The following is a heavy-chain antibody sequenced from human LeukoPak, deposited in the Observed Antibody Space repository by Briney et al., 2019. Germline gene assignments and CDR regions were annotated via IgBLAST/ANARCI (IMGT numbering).Heavy chain of an antibody. CDR3: ALRIEVEDGMDV. CDR1: GYSFIRNW. D-gene: IGHD2-15*01. J-gene: IGHJ6*02. V-gene: IGHV5-51*01. Sequence: GEALQIACQGSGYSFIRNWIGWVRQMRGKGREWMAIIYPVDSDTRYSPSFQGHATISADKSITTAYLLLSSLKASDTAIYYCALRIEVEDGMDVWGQGTTVTVSS. CDR2: IYPVDSDT.